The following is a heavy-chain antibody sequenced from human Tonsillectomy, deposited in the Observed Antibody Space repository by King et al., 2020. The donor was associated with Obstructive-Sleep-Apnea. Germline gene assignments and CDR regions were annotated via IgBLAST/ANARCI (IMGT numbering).Heavy chain of an antibody. V-gene: IGHV4-34*01. J-gene: IGHJ3*02. CDR3: ARGDVGYSRSWYIHAFDI. Sequence: VQLQQWGAGLLKPSETLSLTCAVYGGSFSGYHWSWIRQPPGKGLEWIGEINHSGSTNYNPSLKSRVTISVDTSKNKFSLNLSYVTAADTAVYYCARGDVGYSRSWYIHAFDIWGQGTMVTVSS. CDR1: GGSFSGYH. D-gene: IGHD6-13*01. CDR2: INHSGST.